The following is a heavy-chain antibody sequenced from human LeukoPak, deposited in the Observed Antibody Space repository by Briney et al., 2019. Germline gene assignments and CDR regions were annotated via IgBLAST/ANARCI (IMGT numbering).Heavy chain of an antibody. CDR1: GFKFSDFS. V-gene: IGHV3-48*04. Sequence: GGSLRLSCEASGFKFSDFSMIWVRQAPGKGLEWISYISSGSTTIHYADSVKGRFAISRDNAQNSLFLQMNSLRAEDTALYYCATTAMSFYYHHMDVWGQGTTVTASS. CDR3: ATTAMSFYYHHMDV. J-gene: IGHJ6*02. D-gene: IGHD5-18*01. CDR2: ISSGSTTI.